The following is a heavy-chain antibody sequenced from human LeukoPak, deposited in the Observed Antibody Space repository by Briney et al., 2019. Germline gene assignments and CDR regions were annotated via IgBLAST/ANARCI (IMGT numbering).Heavy chain of an antibody. J-gene: IGHJ3*01. CDR3: AKVIQLST. CDR2: IGASGEST. D-gene: IGHD5-24*01. CDR1: GFTFSVAA. Sequence: GGSLRLSCAASGFTFSVAAMTWVRQAPGKGLEWVSLIGASGESTYYADSVKGRFTISRVNSENTLSLQMNSLRVEDTAMYFCAKVIQLSTWGLGTMVTVST. V-gene: IGHV3-23*01.